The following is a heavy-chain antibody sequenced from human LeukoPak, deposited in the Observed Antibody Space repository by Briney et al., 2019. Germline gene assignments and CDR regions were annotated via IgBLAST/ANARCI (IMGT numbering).Heavy chain of an antibody. Sequence: PGGSLRLSCAASGFTFSRYGMHWVRQAPGKGLEWVAVISYDGSNKNYADSVKGRFTISRDNFKNTLYLQMTSLRAEDTAVYYCAKDRGGYDLYFDYWGQGALVTVSS. CDR3: AKDRGGYDLYFDY. J-gene: IGHJ4*02. D-gene: IGHD5-12*01. CDR2: ISYDGSNK. V-gene: IGHV3-30*18. CDR1: GFTFSRYG.